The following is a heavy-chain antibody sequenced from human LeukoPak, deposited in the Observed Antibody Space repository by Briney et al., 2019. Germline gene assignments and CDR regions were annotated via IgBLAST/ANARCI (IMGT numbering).Heavy chain of an antibody. CDR2: INPKSGGT. J-gene: IGHJ6*02. D-gene: IGHD3-9*01. V-gene: IGHV1-2*02. CDR1: GYTFIGYY. Sequence: ASVKVSCKASGYTFIGYYINWVRQAPGQGLEWMGWINPKSGGTNYERKFQGRVTMSRDTSTSTAYLDLSRLQSDDPAVYFRARADILTGFYYYGMDVWGQATTVTVSS. CDR3: ARADILTGFYYYGMDV.